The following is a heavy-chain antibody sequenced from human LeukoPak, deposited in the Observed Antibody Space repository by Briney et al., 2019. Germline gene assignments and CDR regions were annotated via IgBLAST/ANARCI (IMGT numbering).Heavy chain of an antibody. CDR1: GFTFSSYS. J-gene: IGHJ4*02. Sequence: PGGSLRLSCAASGFTFSSYSMNWVRQAPGKGLEWVSSISSSSSYIYYADSVKGRFTISRDNAKNSLYLQMNSLRAEDTGVYYCARDPGWEWELYNYFDYWGQGTPVTVSS. V-gene: IGHV3-21*01. CDR3: ARDPGWEWELYNYFDY. D-gene: IGHD1-26*01. CDR2: ISSSSSYI.